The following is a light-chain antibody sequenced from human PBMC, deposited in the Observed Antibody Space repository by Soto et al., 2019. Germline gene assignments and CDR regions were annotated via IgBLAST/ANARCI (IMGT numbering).Light chain of an antibody. J-gene: IGKJ3*01. Sequence: EIVLTQSPGTLSLSPGERATLSCRASQSVSSSYLAWYQQKPGQTPRLLIYGASSRATGIPDRFSGSGSGTDFTFTISRLEPEDFAVYYCQQYGISPFTLGPGTKVDVK. CDR2: GAS. V-gene: IGKV3-20*01. CDR3: QQYGISPFT. CDR1: QSVSSSY.